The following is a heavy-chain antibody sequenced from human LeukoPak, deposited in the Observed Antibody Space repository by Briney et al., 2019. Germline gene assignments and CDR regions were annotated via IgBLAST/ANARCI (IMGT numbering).Heavy chain of an antibody. Sequence: SETLSLTCAVYGGSFRGYYWSWIRQPPGKGLEWIGEINHSGSTNYNPSLKSRVTISVDTSKNQFSLKLSSVTAADTAVYYCARGRLTSIVVVPAAGRRRDYYYMDVWGKGTTVTVSS. D-gene: IGHD2-2*01. J-gene: IGHJ6*03. CDR1: GGSFRGYY. V-gene: IGHV4-34*01. CDR2: INHSGST. CDR3: ARGRLTSIVVVPAAGRRRDYYYMDV.